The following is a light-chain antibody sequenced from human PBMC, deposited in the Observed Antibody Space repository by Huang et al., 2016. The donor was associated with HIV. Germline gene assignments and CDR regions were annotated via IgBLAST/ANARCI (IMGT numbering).Light chain of an antibody. CDR3: QQRSNWAPIT. J-gene: IGKJ4*01. V-gene: IGKV3-11*01. Sequence: EIVLTQSPATLSLSPGERATISCRDSQSVSSYLAWYQQKPGQAPRLLIYDASNRATGIPARFSGSVSGTDCTLTISSLEPEDFAVYYCQQRSNWAPITFGGGTKVEIK. CDR1: QSVSSY. CDR2: DAS.